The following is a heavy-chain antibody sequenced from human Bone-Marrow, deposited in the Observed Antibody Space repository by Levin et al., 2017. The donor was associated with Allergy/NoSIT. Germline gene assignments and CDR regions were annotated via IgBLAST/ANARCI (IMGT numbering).Heavy chain of an antibody. Sequence: GESLKISCAASGLSFSNYDMNWVRQAPGKGLEWVSSISSGSSHIDYADSVKGRFTISRDNAKNSLYLQMNSLRVEDTAVYFCASWAMFYYDGSDFDYFYYGRDVWGQGTTVTVSS. CDR3: ASWAMFYYDGSDFDYFYYGRDV. CDR2: ISSGSSHI. J-gene: IGHJ6*02. CDR1: GLSFSNYD. D-gene: IGHD3-16*01. V-gene: IGHV3-21*06.